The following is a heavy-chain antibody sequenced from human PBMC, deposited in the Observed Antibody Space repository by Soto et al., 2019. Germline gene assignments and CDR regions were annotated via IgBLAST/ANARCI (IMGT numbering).Heavy chain of an antibody. CDR1: GFTFSNAW. CDR2: IKSKTGGGTT. V-gene: IGHV3-15*07. J-gene: IGHJ4*02. CDR3: TTDYPGVIWSGYYPFNLDY. Sequence: PGGSLRLSCAASGFTFSNAWMNWVRQAPGKGLEWVGRIKSKTGGGTTDYAAPVKGRFTISRDDSENTLYLQMNSLKTEDTAVYYCTTDYPGVIWSGYYPFNLDYWGQGTLVTVSS. D-gene: IGHD3-3*01.